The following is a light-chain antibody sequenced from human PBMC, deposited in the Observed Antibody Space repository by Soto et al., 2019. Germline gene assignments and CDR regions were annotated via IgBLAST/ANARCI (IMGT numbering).Light chain of an antibody. CDR1: ETISTF. CDR2: AAS. CDR3: QQYYRSSIT. V-gene: IGKV1-39*01. Sequence: DIQMTQSPSTLSASVGDRVTMTCRASETISTFLNWYQHKPGKAPKLLIYAASSLQSGVPSRFSGTGSGTEFTLTISSLQPDDFATYYCQQYYRSSITFGQGTRLEIK. J-gene: IGKJ5*01.